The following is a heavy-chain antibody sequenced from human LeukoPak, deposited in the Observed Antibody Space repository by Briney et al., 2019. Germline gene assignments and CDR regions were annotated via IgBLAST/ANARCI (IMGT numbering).Heavy chain of an antibody. Sequence: PSETLSLTCTVSGDSISGYFWSWIRQTPGKGLEWLGYVHYSGATNYNPSLKSRVTMSVDTSKDQFSLKLNSVNAADTAMYYCARIGECPDCGIWSGGSTYYFDYWGQGTLVTVSS. V-gene: IGHV4-59*08. CDR2: VHYSGAT. CDR1: GDSISGYF. CDR3: ARIGECPDCGIWSGGSTYYFDY. J-gene: IGHJ4*02. D-gene: IGHD3-3*01.